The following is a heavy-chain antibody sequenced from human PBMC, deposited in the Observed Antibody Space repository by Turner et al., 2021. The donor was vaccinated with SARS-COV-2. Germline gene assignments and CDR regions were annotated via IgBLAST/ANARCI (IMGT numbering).Heavy chain of an antibody. J-gene: IGHJ5*02. CDR3: ARGRGGGGSSNNWFDP. V-gene: IGHV4-59*01. D-gene: IGHD2-15*01. Sequence: QVQLQGSGPGLVKPSETLSLTCTVSGGSISNYYWSWIRQPPGKGLEWIGYIYYRGSTNYNPSLKSRVSISVDTSKNQFSLKLTSVTAADTAVYYCARGRGGGGSSNNWFDPWGQGTLVNVSS. CDR1: GGSISNYY. CDR2: IYYRGST.